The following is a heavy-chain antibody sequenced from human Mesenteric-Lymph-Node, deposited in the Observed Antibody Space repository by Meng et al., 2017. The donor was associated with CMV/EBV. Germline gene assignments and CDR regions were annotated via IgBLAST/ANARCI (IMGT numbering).Heavy chain of an antibody. CDR1: GFTFRNAW. Sequence: SGFTFRNAWMGWGRQAPGKGLEWLGRIKRKGDGGTTDYAAPVKDRFTISRDDSKDTLYLQINNLKTEDTAVYYCTTFADFWSSYPDNWGQGTLVTVSS. CDR3: TTFADFWSSYPDN. CDR2: IKRKGDGGTT. D-gene: IGHD3-3*01. J-gene: IGHJ4*02. V-gene: IGHV3-15*01.